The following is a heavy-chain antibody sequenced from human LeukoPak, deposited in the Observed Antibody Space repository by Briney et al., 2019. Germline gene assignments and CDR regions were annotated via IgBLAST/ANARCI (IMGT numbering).Heavy chain of an antibody. CDR3: APTSNFYDSSGPWGYFDL. CDR1: GGTLSDYA. V-gene: IGHV1-69*13. D-gene: IGHD3-22*01. CDR2: IIPMVGTA. Sequence: SVKVSCKASGGTLSDYAINWVRQAPGQGLEWMGGIIPMVGTANYGQKFAGRVTIIADESTNTAHMELSGLRSEDTAVYYCAPTSNFYDSSGPWGYFDLRGRGTLVTVSS. J-gene: IGHJ2*01.